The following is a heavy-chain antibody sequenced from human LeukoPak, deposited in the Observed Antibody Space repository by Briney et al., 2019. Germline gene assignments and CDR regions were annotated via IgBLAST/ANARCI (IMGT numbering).Heavy chain of an antibody. CDR2: MSSGGTYI. CDR1: GFTFSSLA. V-gene: IGHV3-21*01. J-gene: IGHJ4*02. D-gene: IGHD1-26*01. CDR3: ARGRPTGASRVFLVQ. Sequence: GGSLTLSCAASGFTFSSLAMTWARQAPGKGLECVSSMSSGGTYIYYPDSVRGRFTISRDNAKNSLYILMKNLKAEDTAVYYCARGRPTGASRVFLVQWGQGTLVTVSS.